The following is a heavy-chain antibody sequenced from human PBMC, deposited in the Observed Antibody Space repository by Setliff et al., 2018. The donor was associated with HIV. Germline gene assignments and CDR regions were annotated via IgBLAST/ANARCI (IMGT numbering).Heavy chain of an antibody. CDR2: MFSSGSA. CDR1: GGSISSSSYY. D-gene: IGHD3-22*01. CDR3: VRVFYDATDYYAPLFDY. Sequence: SETLSLTCIVSGGSISSSSYYWGWIRQPPGKGLEWIGYMFSSGSAQYNSSLQSRVSMSADTSKNQFSLRLTSVTVADTAVYFCVRVFYDATDYYAPLFDYWGQGTLVTVSS. V-gene: IGHV4-39*07. J-gene: IGHJ4*02.